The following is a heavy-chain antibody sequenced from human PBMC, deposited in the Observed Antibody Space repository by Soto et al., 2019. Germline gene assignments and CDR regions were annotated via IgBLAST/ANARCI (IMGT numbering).Heavy chain of an antibody. J-gene: IGHJ5*02. V-gene: IGHV1-3*01. CDR2: INAGNGNT. CDR1: GYTFTSYA. CDR3: ARDAREYSSSWQNWFDP. Sequence: GASVKVSFKASGYTFTSYAMHWVRQAPGQRLEWMGWINAGNGNTKYSQKFQGRVTITRDTSASTAYMELSSLRSEDTAVYYCARDAREYSSSWQNWFDPWGQGTLVTVSS. D-gene: IGHD6-13*01.